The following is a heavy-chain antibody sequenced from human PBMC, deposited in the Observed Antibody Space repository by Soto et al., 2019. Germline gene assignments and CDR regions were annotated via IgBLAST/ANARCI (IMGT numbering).Heavy chain of an antibody. Sequence: PSETLSLTCTDSGGSISSSSYYWGWIRQPPGKGLEWIGSIYYSGSTYYNPSLKSRVTISVDTSKNQFSLKLSSVTAADTAVYYCARGGGSYFYYYYYGMDVWGQGTTVTVSS. J-gene: IGHJ6*02. CDR2: IYYSGST. CDR3: ARGGGSYFYYYYYGMDV. V-gene: IGHV4-39*01. D-gene: IGHD1-26*01. CDR1: GGSISSSSYY.